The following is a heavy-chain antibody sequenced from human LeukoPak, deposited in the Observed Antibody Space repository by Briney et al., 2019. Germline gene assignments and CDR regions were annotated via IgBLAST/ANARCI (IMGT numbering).Heavy chain of an antibody. CDR3: ARDGAVGASGDYFDY. Sequence: GGSLRLSCAASGFTFSRYSMTWARQAPGKGLEWVSSISSSSSYIFYTDSVKGRFTISRDNAKNSLYLQMNSLRAEDSAVYYCARDGAVGASGDYFDYWGQGTLVTVSS. V-gene: IGHV3-21*01. J-gene: IGHJ4*02. D-gene: IGHD1-26*01. CDR1: GFTFSRYS. CDR2: ISSSSSYI.